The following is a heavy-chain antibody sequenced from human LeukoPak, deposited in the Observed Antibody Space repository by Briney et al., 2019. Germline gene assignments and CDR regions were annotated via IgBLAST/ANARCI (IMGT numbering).Heavy chain of an antibody. J-gene: IGHJ4*02. CDR3: ARGVTTDFDY. D-gene: IGHD4-17*01. CDR2: IYYSGST. CDR1: GGSISSSSYY. V-gene: IGHV4-61*01. Sequence: SETLSLTCTVSGGSISSSSYYWSWIRQPPGKGLEWIGYIYYSGSTNYNPSLKSRVTISVDTSKNQFSLKLSSVTAADTAVYYCARGVTTDFDYWGQGTLVTVSS.